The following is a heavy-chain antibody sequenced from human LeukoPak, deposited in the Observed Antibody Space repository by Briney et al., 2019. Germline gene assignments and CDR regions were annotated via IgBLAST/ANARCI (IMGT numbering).Heavy chain of an antibody. CDR2: ISGSGGST. CDR1: GFTFSGYA. J-gene: IGHJ4*02. V-gene: IGHV3-23*01. CDR3: AKRGLAAALFR. D-gene: IGHD6-13*01. Sequence: GGSLRLSCAASGFTFSGYAMSWVRQAPGKGLEWVSDISGSGGSTYYADSVKGRFTISRDNSKNTLYLQMNRLRAEDTAVYYCAKRGLAAALFRWGQGTLVTVSS.